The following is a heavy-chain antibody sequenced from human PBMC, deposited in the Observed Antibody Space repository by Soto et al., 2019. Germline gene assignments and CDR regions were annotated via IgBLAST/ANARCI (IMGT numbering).Heavy chain of an antibody. CDR1: GDTVSTSA. J-gene: IGHJ6*02. CDR2: IILILGTT. Sequence: QVQLVQSGAEVKMPGSSVKVSCKASGDTVSTSAISWVRQAPGQGLEWMGVIILILGTTNYAQKFQGRVTITADEPTSTANMGLSSLGSDVTALDYCAITPDVIIAPDDYYYGMDVWGQGTTVTVSS. V-gene: IGHV1-69*01. CDR3: AITPDVIIAPDDYYYGMDV. D-gene: IGHD2-21*01.